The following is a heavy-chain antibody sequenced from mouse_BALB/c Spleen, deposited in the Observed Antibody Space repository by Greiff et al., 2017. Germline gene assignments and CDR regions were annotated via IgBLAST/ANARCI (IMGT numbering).Heavy chain of an antibody. CDR1: GFSLTSYG. V-gene: IGHV2-9*02. Sequence: QVHVKQSGPGLVAPSQSLSITCTVSGFSLTSYGVHWVRQPPGKGLEWLGVIWAGGSTNYNSALMSRLSISKDNSKSQVFLKMNSLQTDDTAMYYCARIYDGYAMDYWGQGTSVTVSS. J-gene: IGHJ4*01. CDR3: ARIYDGYAMDY. D-gene: IGHD2-3*01. CDR2: IWAGGST.